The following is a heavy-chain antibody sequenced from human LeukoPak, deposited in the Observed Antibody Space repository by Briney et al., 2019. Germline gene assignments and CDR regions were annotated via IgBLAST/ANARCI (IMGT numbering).Heavy chain of an antibody. V-gene: IGHV1-46*01. CDR3: ARAYYDSSGYPHDGYYFDY. Sequence: ASVKVSCKASGYTFTSYYMHWVRQAPGQGLEWMGIINPSGGSTSYAQKFQGRVTMTRDTSTGTVYMELSSLRSEDTAVYYCARAYYDSSGYPHDGYYFDYWGQGTLVTVSS. CDR2: INPSGGST. D-gene: IGHD3-22*01. J-gene: IGHJ4*02. CDR1: GYTFTSYY.